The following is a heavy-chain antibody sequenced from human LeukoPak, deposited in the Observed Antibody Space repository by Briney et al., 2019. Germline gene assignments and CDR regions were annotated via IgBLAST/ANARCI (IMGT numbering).Heavy chain of an antibody. CDR2: INPNSGDT. Sequence: ASVKVSCKAAGYTFTAYYMHWVRQAPGQGLEWVGRINPNSGDTNYAQKFQGRVTMTRDTSTSTVYMELTELRSDDTAVYYCARDVSGISSATDTFDMWGQGTVVTVS. D-gene: IGHD1-14*01. J-gene: IGHJ3*02. V-gene: IGHV1-2*06. CDR1: GYTFTAYY. CDR3: ARDVSGISSATDTFDM.